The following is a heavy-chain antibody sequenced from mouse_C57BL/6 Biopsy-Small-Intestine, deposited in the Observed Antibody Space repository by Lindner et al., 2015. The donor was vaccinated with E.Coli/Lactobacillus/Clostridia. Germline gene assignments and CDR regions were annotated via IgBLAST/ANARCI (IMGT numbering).Heavy chain of an antibody. Sequence: VQLQESGPELMKPGASVKISCKASGNSLTGYFLHWVKQSHGNILAWMGYISLDNGVSSYNQKFKDKAKLTVDRPSSIAYMELRSLTSEDSAVYFCAGSYSNYAWFAYWGHGTLVTVSA. V-gene: IGHV1-31*01. CDR2: ISLDNGVS. CDR1: GNSLTGYF. CDR3: AGSYSNYAWFAY. J-gene: IGHJ3*01. D-gene: IGHD2-5*01.